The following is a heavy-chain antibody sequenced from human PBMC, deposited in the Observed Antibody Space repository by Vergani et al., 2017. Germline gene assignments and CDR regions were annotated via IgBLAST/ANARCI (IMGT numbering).Heavy chain of an antibody. D-gene: IGHD3-22*01. Sequence: AASGFSFSSYAMGWVRQAPGEGLEWVSAISGSGGSTYYADSVKGRFTISRDNSKNTLFLQMNSLRAEDTAVYYCAKDHPYYYDSSGSWGQGTLVTVSS. CDR1: GFSFSSYA. J-gene: IGHJ4*02. CDR2: ISGSGGST. V-gene: IGHV3-23*01. CDR3: AKDHPYYYDSSGS.